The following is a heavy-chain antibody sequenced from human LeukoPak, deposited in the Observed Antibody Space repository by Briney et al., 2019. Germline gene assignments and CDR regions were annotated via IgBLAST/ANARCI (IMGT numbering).Heavy chain of an antibody. CDR3: ARESKNQTYYYDSSGYYFDY. J-gene: IGHJ4*02. CDR2: IYYSGST. Sequence: SETLSLTCTVSGGSISSSSYYWGWIRQPPGKGLEWIGSIYYSGSTYYNPSLKSRVTISVDTSKNQFSLKLSSVTAADTAVYYCARESKNQTYYYDSSGYYFDYWGQGTLVTVSS. D-gene: IGHD3-22*01. CDR1: GGSISSSSYY. V-gene: IGHV4-39*02.